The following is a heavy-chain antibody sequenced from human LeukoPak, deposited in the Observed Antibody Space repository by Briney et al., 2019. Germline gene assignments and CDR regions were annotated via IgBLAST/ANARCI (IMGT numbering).Heavy chain of an antibody. CDR3: ARGLVPAADNNWFDP. Sequence: SETLSLTCAVYGGSFSGYYWSWIRQPPGKGLEWIGEINHSGSTNYNPSLKSRVTISVDTSKNQFSLKLTSVTAADTAVYYCARGLVPAADNNWFDPWGQGTLVTVSS. CDR2: INHSGST. CDR1: GGSFSGYY. D-gene: IGHD2-2*01. V-gene: IGHV4-34*01. J-gene: IGHJ5*02.